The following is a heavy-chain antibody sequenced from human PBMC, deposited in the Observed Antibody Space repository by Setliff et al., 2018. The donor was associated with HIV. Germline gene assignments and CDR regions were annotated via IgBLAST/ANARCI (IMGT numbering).Heavy chain of an antibody. D-gene: IGHD6-19*01. Sequence: GGSLRLSCAAPGFTFSNYWMTWVRQAPGKGLEWVAQINRDGTEKYYADSVKGRFTISRDNAKNSLYLQMNSLRAEDTALYYCARVAGSGWYIDYWGQGTLVTVSS. CDR3: ARVAGSGWYIDY. J-gene: IGHJ4*02. CDR2: INRDGTEK. V-gene: IGHV3-7*03. CDR1: GFTFSNYW.